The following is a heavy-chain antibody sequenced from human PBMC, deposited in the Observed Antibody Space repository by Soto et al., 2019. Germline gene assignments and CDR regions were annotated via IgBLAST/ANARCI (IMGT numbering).Heavy chain of an antibody. J-gene: IGHJ4*02. Sequence: PSETLSLTCTVSGGSISSSSYYWGWIRQPPGKGLEWIGSIYYSGSTYYNPSLKSRVTISVDTSKNQFSLKLSSVTAADTAVYYCARGTYYYDSTDWGQGTLVTVSS. CDR1: GGSISSSSYY. D-gene: IGHD3-22*01. V-gene: IGHV4-39*07. CDR3: ARGTYYYDSTD. CDR2: IYYSGST.